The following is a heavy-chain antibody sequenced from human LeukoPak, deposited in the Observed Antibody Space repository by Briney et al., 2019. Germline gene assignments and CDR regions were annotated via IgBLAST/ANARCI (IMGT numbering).Heavy chain of an antibody. CDR2: IINDGSRT. Sequence: GGSLRLSCAASGFTFSSYWVHWVRQAPGKGLVWVSHIINDGSRTSYADSVKGRFTISRDNAKSTVYLQMNSLRAEDTAVYYCARSDGGFDYWGQGTLVTVSA. V-gene: IGHV3-74*01. CDR1: GFTFSSYW. J-gene: IGHJ4*02. D-gene: IGHD5-24*01. CDR3: ARSDGGFDY.